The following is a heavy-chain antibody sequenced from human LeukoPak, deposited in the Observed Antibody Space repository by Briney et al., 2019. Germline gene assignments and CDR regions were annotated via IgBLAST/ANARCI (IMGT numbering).Heavy chain of an antibody. J-gene: IGHJ4*02. D-gene: IGHD1-26*01. CDR2: INHSGST. Sequence: PSETLSLTCAVYGGSFSGYYWSWIRQPPGKGLEWIGEINHSGSTNYNPSLKSRVTISVDTSKNQFSLKLRSVTAADTAVYYCARDSSGASYVVWGQGTLVTVSS. CDR3: ARDSSGASYVV. V-gene: IGHV4-34*01. CDR1: GGSFSGYY.